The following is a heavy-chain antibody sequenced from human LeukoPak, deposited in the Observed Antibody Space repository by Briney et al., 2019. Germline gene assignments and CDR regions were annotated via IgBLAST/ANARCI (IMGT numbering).Heavy chain of an antibody. Sequence: GGSLRLSCAASGFTFSSYEMKWVRQAPGKGLEWVSYISSSHTIYYADSVKGRSTISRDNAKNSLYLQMNSLRAEDTAVYYCASGYGETRGYFDYWGQGTLVTVSS. CDR1: GFTFSSYE. V-gene: IGHV3-48*03. CDR3: ASGYGETRGYFDY. D-gene: IGHD4-17*01. CDR2: ISSSHTI. J-gene: IGHJ4*02.